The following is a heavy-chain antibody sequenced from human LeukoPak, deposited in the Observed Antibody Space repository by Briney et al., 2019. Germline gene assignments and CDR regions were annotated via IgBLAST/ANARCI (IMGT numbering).Heavy chain of an antibody. V-gene: IGHV3-23*01. Sequence: GGSLRLSCGASGFTFNRYDINWVRQAPGKGLEWVSAVSSNGGSTYYADSVKGRSSVSRDNSKNTAFLQMNSLRAGDTGVYYCVKGGDQDYWGQGTLVTVSS. CDR3: VKGGDQDY. D-gene: IGHD4-17*01. CDR2: VSSNGGST. J-gene: IGHJ4*02. CDR1: GFTFNRYD.